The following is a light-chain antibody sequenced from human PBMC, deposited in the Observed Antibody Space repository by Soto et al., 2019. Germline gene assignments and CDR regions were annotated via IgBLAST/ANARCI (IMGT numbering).Light chain of an antibody. CDR1: TGAVTSGYY. CDR2: STT. V-gene: IGLV7-43*01. Sequence: QTVVTQEPSLTVSPGGTVTLTCASSTGAVTSGYYVNWFQQKPGQAPTALIFSTTNKHSWTPARFSGSLLGGKAALTLSGVQPEDEADYYRLVYDGGLVVLGGGTKVTVL. CDR3: LVYDGGLVV. J-gene: IGLJ2*01.